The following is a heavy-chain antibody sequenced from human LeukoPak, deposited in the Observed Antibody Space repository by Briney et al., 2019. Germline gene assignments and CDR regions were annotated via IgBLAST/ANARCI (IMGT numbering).Heavy chain of an antibody. CDR3: ARDRLMVIPGPEETDIVVVPAASPWNWFDP. CDR1: GYTFTSYG. J-gene: IGHJ5*02. Sequence: GASVKVSCKASGYTFTSYGISWVRQAPGQGLEWMGWISAYNGNTNYAQKLQGRVTMTTDTSTSTAYMELRSLRSDDTAVYYCARDRLMVIPGPEETDIVVVPAASPWNWFDPWGQGTLVTVSS. V-gene: IGHV1-18*01. D-gene: IGHD2-2*01. CDR2: ISAYNGNT.